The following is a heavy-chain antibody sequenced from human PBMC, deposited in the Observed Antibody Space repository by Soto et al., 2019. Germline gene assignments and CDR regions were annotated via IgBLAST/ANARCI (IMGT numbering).Heavy chain of an antibody. V-gene: IGHV1-46*01. CDR3: ARDSRRITIFGVVIMKKNWFDP. CDR2: INPSGGST. D-gene: IGHD3-3*01. Sequence: ASVKVSCKASGYTFTSYYMHWVRQAPGQGLEWMGIINPSGGSTSYAQKFQGRVTMTRDTSTSTVYMELSSLRSEDTAVYYCARDSRRITIFGVVIMKKNWFDPWGQGTLVTVSS. CDR1: GYTFTSYY. J-gene: IGHJ5*02.